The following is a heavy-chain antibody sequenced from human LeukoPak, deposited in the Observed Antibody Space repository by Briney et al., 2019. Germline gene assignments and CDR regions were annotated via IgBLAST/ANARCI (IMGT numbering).Heavy chain of an antibody. CDR1: GFTFSSYW. V-gene: IGHV3-7*03. D-gene: IGHD6-13*01. CDR2: INHNGNVN. J-gene: IGHJ4*02. Sequence: GGSLRLSCAASGFTFSSYWMNWARQAPGKGLEWVASINHNGNVNYYVDSVKGRFTMSRDNAKNSLYLQMSNLRAEDTAVYFCAKQSAGSAAWYSLHYDFWGQGTLVTVSS. CDR3: AKQSAGSAAWYSLHYDF.